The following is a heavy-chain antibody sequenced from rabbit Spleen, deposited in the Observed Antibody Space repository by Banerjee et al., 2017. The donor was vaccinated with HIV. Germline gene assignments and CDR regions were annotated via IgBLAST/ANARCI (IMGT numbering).Heavy chain of an antibody. CDR1: GVSFSSNYY. J-gene: IGHJ4*01. V-gene: IGHV1S40*01. CDR3: ARDLTGVIGWNFKL. Sequence: QSLEESGGDLVKPGASLTLTCTASGVSFSSNYYMSWVRRAPGKGLEWIACSDTGSSGFTYSASWAKGRFTTSKTSSTQVTLQTTRLTAADMATYFCARDLTGVIGWNFKLWGQGTLVTVS. CDR2: SDTGSSGFT. D-gene: IGHD1-1*01.